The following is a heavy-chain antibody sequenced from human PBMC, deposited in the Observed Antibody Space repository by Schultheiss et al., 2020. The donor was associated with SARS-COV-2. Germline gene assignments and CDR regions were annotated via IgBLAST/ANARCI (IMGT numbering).Heavy chain of an antibody. V-gene: IGHV3-48*04. D-gene: IGHD2-2*01. CDR3: ARDSVPAAGPREEINWFDP. CDR1: GFTFSSYA. J-gene: IGHJ5*02. Sequence: GGSLRLSCAASGFTFSSYAMSWVRQAPGKGLEWVSYISSSSSTIYYADSVKGRFTISRDNAKNSLYLQMNSLRAEDTAVYYCARDSVPAAGPREEINWFDPWGQGTLVTVSS. CDR2: ISSSSSTI.